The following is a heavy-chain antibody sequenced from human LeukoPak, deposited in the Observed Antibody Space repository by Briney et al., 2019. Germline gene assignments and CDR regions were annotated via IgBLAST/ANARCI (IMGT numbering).Heavy chain of an antibody. CDR1: GGSSNRYY. CDR3: ARHLGAQSLIAFDI. CDR2: IYSTGST. Sequence: SETLSLTCTVSGGSSNRYYWTWIRQPAGKGLEWIGRIYSTGSTNYNPSLKSRVTMPVDTSKNHFSLNLNSVTAADTAVYYCARHLGAQSLIAFDIWGRGTMVTVSS. J-gene: IGHJ3*02. V-gene: IGHV4-4*07. D-gene: IGHD3-16*01.